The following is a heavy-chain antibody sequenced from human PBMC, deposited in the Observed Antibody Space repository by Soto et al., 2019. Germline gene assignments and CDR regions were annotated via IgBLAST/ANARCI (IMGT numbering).Heavy chain of an antibody. CDR3: ARWGDYYGSGSYYECRYYYYYVKYV. Sequence: GGSLRLSCAASGFTFSSYGMSWVRQAPGKGLEWVANIKQDGSEKYYVDSVKGRFTISRDNAKNSLYLQMNSLRAEDTAVYYYARWGDYYGSGSYYECRYYYYYVKYVWGQRTTVPGSS. D-gene: IGHD3-10*01. CDR1: GFTFSSYG. J-gene: IGHJ6*02. CDR2: IKQDGSEK. V-gene: IGHV3-7*05.